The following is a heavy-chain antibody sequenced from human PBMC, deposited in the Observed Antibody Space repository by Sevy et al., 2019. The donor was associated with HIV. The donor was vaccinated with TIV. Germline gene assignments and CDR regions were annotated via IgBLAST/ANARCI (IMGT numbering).Heavy chain of an antibody. CDR1: DGSFSGYY. Sequence: SETLSLTCAVHDGSFSGYYWNWIRQLPGKGLEWIGEINESGITYYNPSLKSRVTISVDTSKKQFSLKRNSVTAADTAVYFCARSPPVVVVPGAPSWFDPWGQRTLVTDSS. CDR2: INESGIT. J-gene: IGHJ5*02. CDR3: ARSPPVVVVPGAPSWFDP. D-gene: IGHD2-2*01. V-gene: IGHV4-34*01.